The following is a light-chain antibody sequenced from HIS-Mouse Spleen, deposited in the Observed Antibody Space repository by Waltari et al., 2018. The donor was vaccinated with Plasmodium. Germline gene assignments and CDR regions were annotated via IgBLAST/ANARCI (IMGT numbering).Light chain of an antibody. V-gene: IGLV3-10*01. J-gene: IGLJ3*02. CDR2: EDS. Sequence: SYELTQPPSVSVSPGQTARITCSGAALPKKHDYWYQQKSGQAPVLVIYEDSKRPSGIPERFSGSSSGTMATLTISGAQVEDEADYYCYSTDSSGNHRVFGGGTKLTVL. CDR1: ALPKKH. CDR3: YSTDSSGNHRV.